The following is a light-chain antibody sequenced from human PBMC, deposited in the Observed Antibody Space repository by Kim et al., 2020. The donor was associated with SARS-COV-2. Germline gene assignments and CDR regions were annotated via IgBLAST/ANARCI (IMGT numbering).Light chain of an antibody. V-gene: IGKV3-20*01. J-gene: IGKJ2*01. CDR3: LQYGSLLVT. CDR1: QSVTSSY. Sequence: EIVLTQSPGTLSLSPGERATLSCRASQSVTSSYLAWYQQKAGQTPRLLIYGTSSRATGVPDRFSGSESGTDFTLTISRLEPEDFAVYCCLQYGSLLVTFGKGTKLEI. CDR2: GTS.